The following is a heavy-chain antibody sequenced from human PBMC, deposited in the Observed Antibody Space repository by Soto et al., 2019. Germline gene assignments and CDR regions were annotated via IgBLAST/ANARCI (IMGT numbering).Heavy chain of an antibody. CDR2: ISAYNGNT. V-gene: IGHV1-18*01. CDR1: GYTFTSYG. J-gene: IGHJ5*02. Sequence: GASVKVSCKASGYTFTSYGISWVRQAPGQGLEWMGWISAYNGNTNYAQKIQGRVTMTTDTSTSTAYMELRSLRSEDTAVYYCARQGYGDYVRWFDPWGQGTLVTVSS. D-gene: IGHD4-17*01. CDR3: ARQGYGDYVRWFDP.